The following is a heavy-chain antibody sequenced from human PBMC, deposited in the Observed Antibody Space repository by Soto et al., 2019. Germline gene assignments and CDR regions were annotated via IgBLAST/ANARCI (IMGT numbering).Heavy chain of an antibody. Sequence: SETLSLTCTVSGGSISSYYWSWIRQPPGKGLEWIGYIYYSGSTNYNPSLKSRVTISVDTAKNQFSRKLSAVTAADTAVFFCVRGEFGSWSYYHSSYFFQSVGDVWGKGTKV. CDR3: VRGEFGSWSYYHSSYFFQSVGDV. CDR1: GGSISSYY. D-gene: IGHD3-10*01. V-gene: IGHV4-59*01. CDR2: IYYSGST. J-gene: IGHJ6*03.